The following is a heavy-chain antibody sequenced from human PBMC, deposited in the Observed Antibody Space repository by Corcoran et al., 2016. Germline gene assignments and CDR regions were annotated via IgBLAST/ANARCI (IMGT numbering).Heavy chain of an antibody. CDR1: GFSLSTSGMC. CDR2: IDWDDDK. V-gene: IGHV2-70*01. J-gene: IGHJ4*02. D-gene: IGHD6-13*01. Sequence: QVTLRESVPALAKPTQTLTLTCTFSGFSLSTSGMCVSWILQPAWKALEWIALIDWDDDKYYSTSLKTRLTISKEPSKNQVVITMTNMDPVDSATYYCAREAAADYFDYWGQGTLVTVSS. CDR3: AREAAADYFDY.